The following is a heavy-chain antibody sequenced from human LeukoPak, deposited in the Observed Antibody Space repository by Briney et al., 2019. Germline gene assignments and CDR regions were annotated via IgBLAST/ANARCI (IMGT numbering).Heavy chain of an antibody. D-gene: IGHD6-13*01. CDR2: INHSGST. Sequence: PSETLSLTCAVYGGSFSGYYWSWIRQPPGKGLEWIGEINHSGSTNYNPSLKSRVTISVDASKNQFSLKLSSVTAADTAVYYCARTTEAHSWRTRYYDYYMDVWGKGTTVTVSS. V-gene: IGHV4-34*01. CDR3: ARTTEAHSWRTRYYDYYMDV. CDR1: GGSFSGYY. J-gene: IGHJ6*03.